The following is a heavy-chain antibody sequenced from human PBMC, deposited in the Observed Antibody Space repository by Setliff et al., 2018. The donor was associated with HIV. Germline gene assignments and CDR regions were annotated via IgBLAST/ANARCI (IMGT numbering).Heavy chain of an antibody. CDR2: LSYSGST. Sequence: SETLSLTCTVSGGSISSYYWSWIRQPPGKGLEYIGYLSYSGSTYYNPSLKSRVTISVDTSKNQFSLKLSSVTAADTAVYYCARGLPYYYDSSGYYYFDYWGQGTLVTVSS. D-gene: IGHD3-22*01. J-gene: IGHJ4*02. V-gene: IGHV4-59*12. CDR3: ARGLPYYYDSSGYYYFDY. CDR1: GGSISSYY.